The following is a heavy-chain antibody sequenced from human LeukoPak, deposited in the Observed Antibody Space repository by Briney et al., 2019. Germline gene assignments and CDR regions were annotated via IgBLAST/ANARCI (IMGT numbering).Heavy chain of an antibody. CDR1: RGSVSSGSYY. CDR2: ISSSGSL. J-gene: IGHJ4*02. D-gene: IGHD3-9*01. Sequence: SETLTLTCTVSRGSVSSGSYYWSWIRQHPGQGLEWIRYISSSGSLHYKWSLKSRVVISADTSMNQFSLSLRSVTAADTGVYYCARAVILTPPDYWGPGTLVSVSS. CDR3: ARAVILTPPDY. V-gene: IGHV4-31*03.